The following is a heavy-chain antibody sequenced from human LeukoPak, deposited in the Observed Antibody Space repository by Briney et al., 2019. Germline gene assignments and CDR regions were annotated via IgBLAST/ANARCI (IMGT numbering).Heavy chain of an antibody. V-gene: IGHV4-34*01. D-gene: IGHD6-13*01. CDR2: INHSGST. CDR1: GGSFSGYY. CDR3: AAIRNSSWPY. J-gene: IGHJ4*02. Sequence: ASETLSLTCAVYGGSFSGYYWSWFRQPPGKGLEWIGEINHSGSTNYNPSLKSRVTISVDTSKNQFSLKLSSVTAADTAVYYCAAIRNSSWPYWGQGTLVTVSS.